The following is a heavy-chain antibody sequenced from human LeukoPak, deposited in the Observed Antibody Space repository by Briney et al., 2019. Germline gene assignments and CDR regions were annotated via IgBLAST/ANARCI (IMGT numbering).Heavy chain of an antibody. V-gene: IGHV4-39*07. D-gene: IGHD2-21*02. CDR3: ARAYCGGDCYPYNWFDP. J-gene: IGHJ5*02. Sequence: TSETLSLTCTVSGVSISSTSYYWGWIRQPPGKGLEWIASIYYSGSTYYNPSLKSRVTISVDTSKNQFSLKLSSVTAADTAVYYCARAYCGGDCYPYNWFDPWGQGTLVTVSS. CDR1: GVSISSTSYY. CDR2: IYYSGST.